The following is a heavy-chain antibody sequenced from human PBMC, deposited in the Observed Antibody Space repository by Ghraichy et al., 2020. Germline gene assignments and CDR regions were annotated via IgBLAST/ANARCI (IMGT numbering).Heavy chain of an antibody. CDR1: GYTFTGYY. J-gene: IGHJ4*02. V-gene: IGHV1-2*02. CDR3: AREDCSGGSCLNDY. Sequence: ASVKVSCKASGYTFTGYYMHWVRQAPGQGLEWMGWINPNSGGTNYAQKFQGRVTMTRDTSISTAYMELSRLRSDDTAVYYCAREDCSGGSCLNDYWGQGTLVTVSS. CDR2: INPNSGGT. D-gene: IGHD2-15*01.